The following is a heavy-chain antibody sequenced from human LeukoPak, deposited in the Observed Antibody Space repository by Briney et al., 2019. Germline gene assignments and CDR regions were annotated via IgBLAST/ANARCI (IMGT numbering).Heavy chain of an antibody. Sequence: PSETLSLTCTVSGGSISSYYWSWIRQPAGKGLEWIGRIYTSGSTNYNPSLKSRVTISVDTSKNQFSLKLSSVNAADTAVYYCARVRGYSSSSISWFDPWGQGTLVTVSS. J-gene: IGHJ5*02. CDR2: IYTSGST. CDR3: ARVRGYSSSSISWFDP. CDR1: GGSISSYY. D-gene: IGHD6-6*01. V-gene: IGHV4-4*07.